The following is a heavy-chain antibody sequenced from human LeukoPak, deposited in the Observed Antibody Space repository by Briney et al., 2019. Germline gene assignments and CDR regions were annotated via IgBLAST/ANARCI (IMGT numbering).Heavy chain of an antibody. Sequence: SETLSLTCAVSGGSFSGYYWAWIRQPPGKGLEWIGEINHSGGANYNPSLKSRVTISLDTSKNQFSLKLSSVTAADTAVYYCARGQGTVTTHWGQGTLVTVSS. CDR1: GGSFSGYY. V-gene: IGHV4-34*01. CDR2: INHSGGA. J-gene: IGHJ4*02. D-gene: IGHD4-17*01. CDR3: ARGQGTVTTH.